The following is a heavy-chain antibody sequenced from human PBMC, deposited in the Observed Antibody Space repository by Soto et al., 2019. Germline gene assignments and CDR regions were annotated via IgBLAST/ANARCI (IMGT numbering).Heavy chain of an antibody. V-gene: IGHV1-8*01. CDR2: MNPNSGNT. D-gene: IGHD6-6*01. J-gene: IGHJ4*02. CDR3: ERGGIAALLTPGFDY. Sequence: ASVKVSCKASGYTFTSYDINWVRQATGQGLEWMGWMNPNSGNTGYAQKFQGRVTMTRNTSISTAYMELSSLRSEDTAVYYCERGGIAALLTPGFDYGGRGPLVTVPS. CDR1: GYTFTSYD.